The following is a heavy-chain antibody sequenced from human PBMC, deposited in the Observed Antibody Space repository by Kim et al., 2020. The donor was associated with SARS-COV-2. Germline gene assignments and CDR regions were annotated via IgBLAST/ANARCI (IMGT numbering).Heavy chain of an antibody. Sequence: ASVKVSCKASGYTFTSYYMHWVRQAPGQGLEWMGIINPSGGSTSYAQKFQGRVTMTRDTSTSTVYMELSSLRSEDTAVYYCAREAYYYDSSGYPGLDAFDIWGQGTMVTVSS. CDR2: INPSGGST. J-gene: IGHJ3*02. D-gene: IGHD3-22*01. CDR3: AREAYYYDSSGYPGLDAFDI. V-gene: IGHV1-46*01. CDR1: GYTFTSYY.